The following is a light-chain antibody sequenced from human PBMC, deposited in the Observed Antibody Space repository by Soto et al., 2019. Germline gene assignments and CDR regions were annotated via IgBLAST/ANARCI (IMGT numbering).Light chain of an antibody. CDR1: KNDIGVYDF. CDR2: EVV. V-gene: IGLV2-8*01. Sequence: QSALTQPPSASGSPGQSVTISCTGTKNDIGVYDFVSWYQHHPGKAPRLIIYEVVQRPSGVPDRFSGSKSGNRASLTVSGLQAADEGDYFCKSYAGSNTYVFRSGAKLTVL. J-gene: IGLJ1*01. CDR3: KSYAGSNTYV.